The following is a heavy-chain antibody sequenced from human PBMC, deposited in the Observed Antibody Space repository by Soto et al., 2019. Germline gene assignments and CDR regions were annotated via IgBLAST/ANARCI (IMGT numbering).Heavy chain of an antibody. CDR3: ASFEPAGGAFDI. CDR2: IDPSDSYT. D-gene: IGHD2-2*01. J-gene: IGHJ3*02. CDR1: GYTFANSA. V-gene: IGHV5-10-1*01. Sequence: GASVKVSCKASGYTFANSAMHWVRQMPGKGLEWMGRIDPSDSYTNYSPSFQGHVTISADKSISTAYLQWSSLKASDTAMYYCASFEPAGGAFDIWGQGTMVTVSS.